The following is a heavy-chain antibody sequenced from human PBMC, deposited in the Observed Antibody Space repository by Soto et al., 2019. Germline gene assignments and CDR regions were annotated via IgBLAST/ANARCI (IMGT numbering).Heavy chain of an antibody. V-gene: IGHV3-30-3*01. J-gene: IGHJ4*02. D-gene: IGHD6-19*01. CDR2: ISYDGSNK. CDR1: GFTFSSYA. CDR3: ARDSDSSGWYGVGCY. Sequence: QVQLVESGGGVVQPGRSLRLSCAASGFTFSSYAMHWVRQAPGKGLEWVAVISYDGSNKYYADSVKGRFTISRDNSKNTLYLQMNSLRAEDTAVYYCARDSDSSGWYGVGCYWGQGTLVIVSS.